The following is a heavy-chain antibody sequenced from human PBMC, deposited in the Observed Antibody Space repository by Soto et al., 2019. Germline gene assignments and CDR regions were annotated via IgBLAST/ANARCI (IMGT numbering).Heavy chain of an antibody. D-gene: IGHD2-2*01. CDR2: ISGSGGST. CDR3: ARRYCSSTSCYVGSYYYYMDV. J-gene: IGHJ6*03. V-gene: IGHV3-23*01. CDR1: GFTFSSYA. Sequence: PGGSLRLSCAASGFTFSSYAMSWVRQAPGKGLEWVSAISGSGGSTYYADSVKGRFTISRDNSKNTLYLQMNSLRAEDTAVYYCARRYCSSTSCYVGSYYYYMDVWGKGTTVTVSS.